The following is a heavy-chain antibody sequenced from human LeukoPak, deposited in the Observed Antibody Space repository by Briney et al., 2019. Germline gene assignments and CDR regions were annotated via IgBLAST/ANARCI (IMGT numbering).Heavy chain of an antibody. Sequence: PSETPSLTCTVSGGSISGYYWSWIRQSPGKGLEWIAYIYNSGSTNYNPSLQSRVTISVDTSKNQFSLNLSSVTAADTAVYYCARYGSGTYPRFDYWGQGTLVTVSS. CDR2: IYNSGST. J-gene: IGHJ4*02. D-gene: IGHD3-10*01. CDR1: GGSISGYY. V-gene: IGHV4-59*08. CDR3: ARYGSGTYPRFDY.